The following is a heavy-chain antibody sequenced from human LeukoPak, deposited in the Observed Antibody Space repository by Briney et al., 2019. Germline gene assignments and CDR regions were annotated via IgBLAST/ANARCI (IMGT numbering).Heavy chain of an antibody. J-gene: IGHJ5*02. CDR1: GFTFSSYA. CDR3: VKKAVGGAKGWFDP. Sequence: PGGSLRLSCSASGFTFSSYAMYWGHQAPGKGLEYVSAISSNVVSTYYADSVKGRFTISRDNSKNTLYLQMTSLRDEDTAVYYCVKKAVGGAKGWFDPWGQGTLVTVSS. V-gene: IGHV3-64D*06. D-gene: IGHD1-26*01. CDR2: ISSNVVST.